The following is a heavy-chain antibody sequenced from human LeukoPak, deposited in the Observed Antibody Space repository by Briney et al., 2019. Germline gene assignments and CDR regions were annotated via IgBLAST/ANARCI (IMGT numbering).Heavy chain of an antibody. CDR1: GGSISSYY. Sequence: SETLSLTCTVSGGSISSYYWSWIRQPPGKGLEWIGYIYYSGSTNYNPSLKSRVTISVDTSKNQFSLKLSSVTAADTAVYYCARGQQWLGPFDYWGQGTLVTASS. V-gene: IGHV4-59*01. CDR3: ARGQQWLGPFDY. CDR2: IYYSGST. J-gene: IGHJ4*02. D-gene: IGHD6-19*01.